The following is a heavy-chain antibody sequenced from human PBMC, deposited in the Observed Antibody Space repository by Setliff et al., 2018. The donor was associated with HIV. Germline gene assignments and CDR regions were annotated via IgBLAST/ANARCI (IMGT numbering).Heavy chain of an antibody. D-gene: IGHD2-15*01. V-gene: IGHV4-39*01. CDR3: ARLLVAGMLFDY. CDR2: IYYSGST. J-gene: IGHJ4*02. CDR1: GGSISSSTYF. Sequence: KPSETLSLTCSVSGGSISSSTYFWGWIRQPPGKGLECIGNIYYSGSTSYNPSLKSRVTISVDTSKNQFSLKLSSVTAADTAVYYCARLLVAGMLFDYWGQGTLVTVSS.